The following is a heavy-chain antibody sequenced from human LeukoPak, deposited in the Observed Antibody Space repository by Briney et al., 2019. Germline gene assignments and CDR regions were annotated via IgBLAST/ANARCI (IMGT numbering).Heavy chain of an antibody. J-gene: IGHJ4*02. CDR1: GFTFSSYW. CDR2: IKQDGSVK. D-gene: IGHD3-16*01. V-gene: IGHV3-7*03. CDR3: AGGNSPGSFDY. Sequence: GSLRLSCAASGFTFSSYWMSWVRQAPGKGLEGVANIKQDGSVKYYVDSVKGRFTISRDNAKNSLYLQMNSLRAEDTAVYYCAGGNSPGSFDYWGQGTLVTVSS.